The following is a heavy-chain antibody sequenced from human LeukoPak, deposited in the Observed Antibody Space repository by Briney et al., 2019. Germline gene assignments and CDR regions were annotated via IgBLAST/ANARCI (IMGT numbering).Heavy chain of an antibody. V-gene: IGHV4-59*01. CDR1: GGSISSYY. CDR2: IYYSGST. D-gene: IGHD3-10*01. CDR3: ARSTYGSGSYHPEYYFDY. J-gene: IGHJ4*02. Sequence: KSSETLSLTCTVSGGSISSYYWSWIRQPPGKGLEWIGYIYYSGSTNYNPSLKSRVTISVDTSKNQFSLKLSSVTAADTAVYYCARSTYGSGSYHPEYYFDYWGQGTLVTASS.